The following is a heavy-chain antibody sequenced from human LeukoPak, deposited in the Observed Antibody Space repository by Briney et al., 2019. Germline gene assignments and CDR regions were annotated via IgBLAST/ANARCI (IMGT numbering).Heavy chain of an antibody. J-gene: IGHJ4*02. CDR3: AKDGEDIVVVVAATWFDY. Sequence: PGRSLRLSCAASGFTSSSCAMSWVRQAPGKGLEWVSAISGSGGSTYYADSVKGRFTISRDNSKNTLYLQMNSLRAEDTAVYYCAKDGEDIVVVVAATWFDYWGQGTLVTVSS. V-gene: IGHV3-23*01. CDR2: ISGSGGST. D-gene: IGHD2-15*01. CDR1: GFTSSSCA.